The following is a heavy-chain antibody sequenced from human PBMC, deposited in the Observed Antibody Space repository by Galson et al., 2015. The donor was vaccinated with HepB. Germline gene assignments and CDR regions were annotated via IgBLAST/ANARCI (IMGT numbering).Heavy chain of an antibody. J-gene: IGHJ4*02. V-gene: IGHV3-15*01. Sequence: SLRLSCAASGFIFSNNWMTWVRQAPGKGLEWVGRIKSKTDGGTTDYAAPVKGRFTISRDDSKNTLYLQMNSLKTEDTAIYYCTMSGEFSFGYHAYWGQGTLVTVSS. CDR1: GFIFSNNW. CDR3: TMSGEFSFGYHAY. CDR2: IKSKTDGGTT. D-gene: IGHD3-22*01.